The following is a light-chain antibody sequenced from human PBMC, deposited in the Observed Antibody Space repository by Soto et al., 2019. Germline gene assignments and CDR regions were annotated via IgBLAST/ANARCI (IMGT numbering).Light chain of an antibody. CDR2: DAS. Sequence: DIQMTQSPSSLSSSVGDIFTITCQASQDISNYLNWYQQKPGKAPKLLIYDASDLETGVPSRFSGSGSGTDFTFTINSLQPEDIATYYCQQYDNLPLTFGGGTKV. CDR3: QQYDNLPLT. V-gene: IGKV1-33*01. CDR1: QDISNY. J-gene: IGKJ4*01.